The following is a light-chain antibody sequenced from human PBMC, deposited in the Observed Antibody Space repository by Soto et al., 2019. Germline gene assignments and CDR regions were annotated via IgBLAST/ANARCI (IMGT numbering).Light chain of an antibody. V-gene: IGKV3-20*01. Sequence: EIVLTQSPATLSLSPGERATLSCRASQSVDSSHLAWYQQKPGQAPRLLMYAASSRATGIPDRFTGSGSGTDFPLAIRRLEPEDFAVYYCQQYGSSPFTFGGGTKVELK. CDR1: QSVDSSH. J-gene: IGKJ4*01. CDR2: AAS. CDR3: QQYGSSPFT.